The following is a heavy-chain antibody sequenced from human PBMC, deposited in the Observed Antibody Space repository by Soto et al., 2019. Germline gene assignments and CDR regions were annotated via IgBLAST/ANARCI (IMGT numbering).Heavy chain of an antibody. CDR3: VRYIVVVPPGHFDL. Sequence: DVQLVESGGGLVKPGGSLRLSCTASGFTISNYNMNWVRQSPGKGLEWVSSISSSSTYIQYAVSMKGRFTISKDNANNSLFLQMNSLRAEDSAMYYCVRYIVVVPPGHFDLGGQGTLVTASS. J-gene: IGHJ4*02. CDR1: GFTISNYN. CDR2: ISSSSTYI. D-gene: IGHD2-2*01. V-gene: IGHV3-21*01.